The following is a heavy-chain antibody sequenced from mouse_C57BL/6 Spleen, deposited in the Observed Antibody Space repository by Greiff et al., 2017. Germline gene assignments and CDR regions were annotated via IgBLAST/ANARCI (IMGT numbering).Heavy chain of an antibody. CDR3: ARGDYDYDGYFDY. V-gene: IGHV1-22*01. D-gene: IGHD2-4*01. CDR1: GYTFTDYN. J-gene: IGHJ2*01. Sequence: EVMLVESGPELVKPGASVKMSCKASGYTFTDYNMHWVKQSHGKSLEWIGYINPNNGGTSYNQKFKGKATLTVNKSSSTAYMELRSLTSEDSAVYYCARGDYDYDGYFDYWGQGTTLTVSS. CDR2: INPNNGGT.